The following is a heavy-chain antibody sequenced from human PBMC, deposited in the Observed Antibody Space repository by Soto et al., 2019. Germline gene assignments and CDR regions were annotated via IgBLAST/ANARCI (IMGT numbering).Heavy chain of an antibody. CDR3: ARLPTHDLTNYGYGAAGPAYFDY. CDR2: IYYSGST. CDR1: GGSISSGGYY. D-gene: IGHD6-13*01. Sequence: QVQLQESGPGLVKPSQTLSLTCTVSGGSISSGGYYWSWIRQHPGKGLEWIGYIYYSGSTYYNPSLKSRVTISVDTSKNQFSLKLSSVTAADTAVYYCARLPTHDLTNYGYGAAGPAYFDYWGQGTLVTVSS. J-gene: IGHJ4*02. V-gene: IGHV4-31*03.